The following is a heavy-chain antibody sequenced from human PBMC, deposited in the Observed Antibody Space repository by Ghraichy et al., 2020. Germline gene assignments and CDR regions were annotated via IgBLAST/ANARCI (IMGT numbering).Heavy chain of an antibody. Sequence: GGSLRLSCATSGFSFSDYGMHWVRQAPGKGLEWVAVIVFDASDKQYADSVKGRFTISRDNSKKTLYLQMNSLRDEDTAVYYCARDSLSFNDNGFDIWGQGTMVTVSS. J-gene: IGHJ3*02. V-gene: IGHV3-33*05. CDR3: ARDSLSFNDNGFDI. D-gene: IGHD1-1*01. CDR2: IVFDASDK. CDR1: GFSFSDYG.